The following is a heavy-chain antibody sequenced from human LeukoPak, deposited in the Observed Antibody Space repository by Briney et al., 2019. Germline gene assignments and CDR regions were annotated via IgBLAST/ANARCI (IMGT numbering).Heavy chain of an antibody. CDR3: ASEVPAASWYFDL. J-gene: IGHJ2*01. D-gene: IGHD2-2*01. CDR2: IHHSGKT. V-gene: IGHV4-59*12. Sequence: SETLSLTCTVSGDSTNNFYWSWIRQPPGKGLEWIGYIHHSGKTNYNPSLKSRVTISVDTSKNQFSLKLSSVTAADTAVYYCASEVPAASWYFDLWGRGTLVTVSS. CDR1: GDSTNNFY.